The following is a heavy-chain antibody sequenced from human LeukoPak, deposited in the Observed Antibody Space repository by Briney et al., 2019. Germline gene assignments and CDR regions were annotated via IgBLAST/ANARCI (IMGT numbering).Heavy chain of an antibody. CDR1: GGTFSSYT. J-gene: IGHJ2*01. D-gene: IGHD4-17*01. CDR2: IIPILGTA. CDR3: ARTRDYGNWYFDL. V-gene: IGHV1-69*08. Sequence: SVKVSCKASGGTFSSYTISWVRQAPGQGLEWMGRIIPILGTANYAQKFQGRVTITADKSTSTAYMELSSLRSEDTAVYYCARTRDYGNWYFDLWGRGTLVTVSS.